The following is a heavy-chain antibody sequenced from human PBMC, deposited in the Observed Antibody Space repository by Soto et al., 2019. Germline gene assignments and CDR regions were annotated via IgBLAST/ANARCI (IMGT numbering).Heavy chain of an antibody. J-gene: IGHJ4*02. D-gene: IGHD6-6*01. CDR1: GFRFSSKA. Sequence: EVQLLESGGGLVQPGGSLRLSCAASGFRFSSKAMSWVRQAPGKGLEWVSNISGSGSSTYYTDSLKGRFTISRDNSKNMVYLEMNYLRAEDTAVYYCAKENGFQFVNFGASGFDYWGQGSLVSVSS. V-gene: IGHV3-23*01. CDR2: ISGSGSST. CDR3: AKENGFQFVNFGASGFDY.